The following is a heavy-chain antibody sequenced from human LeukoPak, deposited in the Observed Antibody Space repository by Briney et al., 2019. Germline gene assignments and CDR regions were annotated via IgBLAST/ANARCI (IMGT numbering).Heavy chain of an antibody. Sequence: GGSLRLSCAASGFTFSSYGMHWVRQAPGKGLEWVAVIWYDGSNKYYADSVKGRFTISRDNSKNTLYLQMNSLRAEDTAVYYCAKVPTAMVTYYFDYWGQGTLVTVSS. V-gene: IGHV3-33*06. CDR1: GFTFSSYG. J-gene: IGHJ4*02. CDR3: AKVPTAMVTYYFDY. CDR2: IWYDGSNK. D-gene: IGHD5-18*01.